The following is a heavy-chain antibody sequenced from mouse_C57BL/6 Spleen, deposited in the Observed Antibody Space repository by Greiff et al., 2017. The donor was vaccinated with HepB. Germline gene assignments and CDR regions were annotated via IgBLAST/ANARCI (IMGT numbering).Heavy chain of an antibody. V-gene: IGHV1-59*01. CDR3: ARGTNWGAMDY. Sequence: VKLQQPGAELVRPGTSVKLSCKASGYTFTSYWMHWVKQRPGQGLEWIGVIDPSDSYTNYNQKFKGKATLTVDTSSSTAYMQLSSLTSEDSAVYYCARGTNWGAMDYWGQGTSVTVSS. D-gene: IGHD4-1*01. CDR2: IDPSDSYT. CDR1: GYTFTSYW. J-gene: IGHJ4*01.